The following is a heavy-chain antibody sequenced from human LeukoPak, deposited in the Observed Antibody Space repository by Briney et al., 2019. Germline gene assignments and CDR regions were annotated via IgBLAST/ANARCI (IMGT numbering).Heavy chain of an antibody. J-gene: IGHJ4*02. CDR1: GFTFSSYA. CDR2: ISGSGGST. Sequence: GGSLRLSGVASGFTFSSYAMSWDRQAPGKGLEWVSAISGSGGSTYYADSAKGRFTISRDNSKNTLYLQMNSLRAEDTAVYYCAKAQAMMRSYLDYWGQGTLVTVSS. D-gene: IGHD3-16*01. CDR3: AKAQAMMRSYLDY. V-gene: IGHV3-23*01.